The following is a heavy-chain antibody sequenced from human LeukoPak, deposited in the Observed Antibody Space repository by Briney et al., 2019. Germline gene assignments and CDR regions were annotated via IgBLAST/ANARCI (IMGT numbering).Heavy chain of an antibody. Sequence: ASVKVSCKASGYTFTSYGISWVRQAPGQGLEWMGWISAYNGNTNYAQKLQGRVTMTRDTSISTAYMELSRLRSDDTAVYYCARVSAGRGVIRPFDYWGQGTLVTVSS. CDR3: ARVSAGRGVIRPFDY. D-gene: IGHD3-10*01. CDR1: GYTFTSYG. CDR2: ISAYNGNT. J-gene: IGHJ4*02. V-gene: IGHV1-18*01.